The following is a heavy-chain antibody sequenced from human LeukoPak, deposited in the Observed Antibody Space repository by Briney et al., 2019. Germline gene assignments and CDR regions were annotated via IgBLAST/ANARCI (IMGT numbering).Heavy chain of an antibody. D-gene: IGHD3-10*01. J-gene: IGHJ5*02. CDR2: VNPNSGNT. Sequence: GASVKVSCKASGYTFTSYGISWVRQATGQGLEWMGWVNPNSGNTGYAQKFQGRVTMTRNTSISTAYMELSSLRSEDTAVYYCARKTSKRGVHRGVIQGNWFDPWGQGTLVTVSS. V-gene: IGHV1-8*02. CDR3: ARKTSKRGVHRGVIQGNWFDP. CDR1: GYTFTSYG.